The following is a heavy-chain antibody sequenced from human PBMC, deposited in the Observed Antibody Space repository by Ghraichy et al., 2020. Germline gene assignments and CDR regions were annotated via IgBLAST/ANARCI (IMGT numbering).Heavy chain of an antibody. CDR3: ARDDYQSAYYYSAEFYHGMDV. CDR2: ISDSGTT. Sequence: SETLSLTCSVSGGSISSFYWSWVRQPPGKGLEWIGYISDSGTTNYSPSLKSRVTISRDTPRNQISLSLTSVTAADTAVYYCARDDYQSAYYYSAEFYHGMDVWGQGTTVTVSS. V-gene: IGHV4-59*12. D-gene: IGHD3-3*01. CDR1: GGSISSFY. J-gene: IGHJ6*02.